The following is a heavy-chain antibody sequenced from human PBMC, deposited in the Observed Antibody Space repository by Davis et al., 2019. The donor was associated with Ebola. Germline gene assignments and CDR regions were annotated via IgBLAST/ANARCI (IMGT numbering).Heavy chain of an antibody. Sequence: GESLKISCAASGFTFSTFAMHWVRQAPGKGLGWVAGITGNGGYIEYADSVRGRFTISRDNSKNTLHLQLSSLRAEDTALYYCAPKMSGSHPFDYWGQGTLVIVSS. V-gene: IGHV3-23*01. D-gene: IGHD5-24*01. CDR2: ITGNGGYI. CDR3: APKMSGSHPFDY. CDR1: GFTFSTFA. J-gene: IGHJ4*02.